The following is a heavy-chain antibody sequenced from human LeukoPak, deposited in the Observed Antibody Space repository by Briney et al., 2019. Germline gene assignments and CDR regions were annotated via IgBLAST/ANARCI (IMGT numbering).Heavy chain of an antibody. J-gene: IGHJ4*02. CDR1: GFTFSSCG. CDR2: IRYDGGNK. V-gene: IGHV3-30*02. Sequence: PGGSLRLSCAASGFTFSSCGMHWVRQAPGRGLEWVAFIRYDGGNKNYADPVKGRFTISRDNSKNTLYLQMNSLRAEDTAVYYCAKVAGYYDSSGYPVGYFDYWGQGILVTVSS. CDR3: AKVAGYYDSSGYPVGYFDY. D-gene: IGHD3-22*01.